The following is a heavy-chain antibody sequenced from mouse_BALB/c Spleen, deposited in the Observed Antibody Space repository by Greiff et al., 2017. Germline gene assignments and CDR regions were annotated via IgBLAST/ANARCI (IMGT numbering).Heavy chain of an antibody. CDR2: INSNGGST. J-gene: IGHJ4*01. CDR3: AREGAMDY. Sequence: SGFTFSSYGMSWVRQTPDKRLELVATINSNGGSTYYPDSVKGRFTISRDNAKNTLYLQMNSLKSEDTAMYYCAREGAMDYWGQGTSVTVSS. V-gene: IGHV5-6-3*01. CDR1: GFTFSSYG.